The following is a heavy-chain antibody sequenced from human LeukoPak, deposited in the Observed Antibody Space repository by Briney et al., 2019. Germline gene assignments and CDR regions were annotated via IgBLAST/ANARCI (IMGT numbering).Heavy chain of an antibody. CDR1: GGSFSGYY. CDR2: ISHSGST. J-gene: IGHJ5*02. CDR3: ARGEYQLLWNGVTNWFDP. D-gene: IGHD2-2*01. V-gene: IGHV4-34*01. Sequence: SETLSLTCAVYGGSFSGYYCSCIRQPPGKGLEWFGGISHSGSTNYNPSLKSRVTISVDTSKNQFSLKLSSVTAADTAVYYCARGEYQLLWNGVTNWFDPWGQGTLVTVSS.